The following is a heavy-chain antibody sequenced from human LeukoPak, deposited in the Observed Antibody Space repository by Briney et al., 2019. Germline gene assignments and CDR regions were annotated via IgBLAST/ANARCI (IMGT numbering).Heavy chain of an antibody. V-gene: IGHV4-61*05. CDR1: GGSISSSSYY. CDR2: IYYSGST. J-gene: IGHJ6*02. Sequence: SETLSLTCTVSGGSISSSSYYWGWIRQPPGKGLEWIGYIYYSGSTNYNPSLKSRVTISVDTSKNQFSLKLSSVTAADTAVYYCARRSAAGTVDYYYYYGMDVWGQGTTVTVSS. CDR3: ARRSAAGTVDYYYYYGMDV. D-gene: IGHD6-13*01.